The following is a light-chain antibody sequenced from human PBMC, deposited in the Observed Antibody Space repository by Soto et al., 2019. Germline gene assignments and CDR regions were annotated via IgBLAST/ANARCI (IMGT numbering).Light chain of an antibody. CDR3: PSYGRGLSGNV. V-gene: IGLV1-40*01. CDR2: DNN. J-gene: IGLJ1*01. CDR1: SSNMGAGYD. Sequence: QSVLTQPPSVSGAPGQRGTISCTGSSSNMGAGYDVHWYQQLPGTAPKLLIYDNNNRPSGVADGFSGAKSGTLASLAITGLQAEDEADYYWPSYGRGLSGNVFGTGTKVPVV.